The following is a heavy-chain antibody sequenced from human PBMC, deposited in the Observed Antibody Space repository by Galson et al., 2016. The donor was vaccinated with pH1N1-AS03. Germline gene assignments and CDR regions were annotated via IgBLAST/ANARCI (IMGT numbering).Heavy chain of an antibody. J-gene: IGHJ4*02. CDR3: VAYCSGTQASFDY. D-gene: IGHD3-10*01. CDR2: IDPSGGGT. CDR1: GYTFTRYY. Sequence: SVKVSCKASGYTFTRYYMHWVRQAPGQGLEWMGVIDPSGGGTTYAQKFHGRVNMTRETSTTTAHMELGSLRSEDTAIYYCVAYCSGTQASFDYWGQGTLVTVSS. V-gene: IGHV1-46*01.